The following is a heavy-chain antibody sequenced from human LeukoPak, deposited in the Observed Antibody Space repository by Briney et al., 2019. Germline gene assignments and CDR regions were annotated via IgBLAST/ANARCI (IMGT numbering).Heavy chain of an antibody. CDR3: TRAGGEELQGY. D-gene: IGHD1-7*01. CDR2: IRSKAYGGTT. CDR1: GFTFGDYA. J-gene: IGHJ4*02. Sequence: GGSLRLSCTASGFTFGDYAMSWVRQAPGKGLEWVGFIRSKAYGGTTEYAASVKGRFTISRDDSKSIAYLQMNSLKTEDTAVYYCTRAGGEELQGYWGQGTLVTVSS. V-gene: IGHV3-49*04.